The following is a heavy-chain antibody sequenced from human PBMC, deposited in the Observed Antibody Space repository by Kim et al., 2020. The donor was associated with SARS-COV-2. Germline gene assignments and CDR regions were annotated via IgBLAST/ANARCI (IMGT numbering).Heavy chain of an antibody. CDR1: GFTFSSYG. CDR2: ISYDGSNK. V-gene: IGHV3-30*18. D-gene: IGHD2-8*01. J-gene: IGHJ6*02. CDR3: AKSGLTVYHYYGMDV. Sequence: GGSLRLSCAASGFTFSSYGMHWVRQAPGKGLEWVAVISYDGSNKYYADSVKGRFTISRDNSKNTLYLQMNSLRAEDTAVYYCAKSGLTVYHYYGMDVWG.